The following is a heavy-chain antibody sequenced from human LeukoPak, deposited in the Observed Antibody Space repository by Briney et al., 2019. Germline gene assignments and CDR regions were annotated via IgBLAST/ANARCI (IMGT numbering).Heavy chain of an antibody. Sequence: GASVKVSCKASGYTFTSYYMHWVRQAPGQGLEWMGIINPSGGSTSYAQKFQGRVTITRDTSASTAYMELSSLRSEDMAVYYCARPLYSGSYGEAFDYWGQGTLVTVSS. V-gene: IGHV1-46*01. CDR2: INPSGGST. CDR3: ARPLYSGSYGEAFDY. CDR1: GYTFTSYY. D-gene: IGHD1-26*01. J-gene: IGHJ4*02.